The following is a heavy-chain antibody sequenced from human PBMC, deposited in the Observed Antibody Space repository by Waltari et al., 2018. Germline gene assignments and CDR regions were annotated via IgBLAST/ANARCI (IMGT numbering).Heavy chain of an antibody. V-gene: IGHV3-48*04. D-gene: IGHD2-21*01. J-gene: IGHJ4*02. CDR1: GFTFSSYS. Sequence: EVQLVESGGGLVQPGGSLRLSCAASGFTFSSYSMNWVRQAPGKGLEWVSYISSSSSTIYYADSVKGRFTISRDNAKNSLYLQMNSLRAEDTAVYYCAREPYTLFPLFGYWGQGTLVTVSS. CDR3: AREPYTLFPLFGY. CDR2: ISSSSSTI.